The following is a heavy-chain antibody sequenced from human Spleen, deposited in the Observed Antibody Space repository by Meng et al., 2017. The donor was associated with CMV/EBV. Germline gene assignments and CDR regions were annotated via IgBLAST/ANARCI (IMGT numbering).Heavy chain of an antibody. Sequence: GSLRLSCTVSGGSVSSGSYYWSWIRQPPGKGLEWIGYIYYSGSTNYNPSLKSRVTISVDTSKNQFSLKLSSVTAADTAVYYCARGARDIVVIPAAISELDYWGQGTLVTVSS. CDR3: ARGARDIVVIPAAISELDY. CDR2: IYYSGST. D-gene: IGHD2-2*02. CDR1: GGSVSSGSYY. V-gene: IGHV4-61*01. J-gene: IGHJ4*02.